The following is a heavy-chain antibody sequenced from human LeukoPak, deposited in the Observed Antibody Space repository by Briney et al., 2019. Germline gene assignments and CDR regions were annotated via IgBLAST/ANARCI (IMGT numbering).Heavy chain of an antibody. CDR2: INHSGST. CDR1: GGSFSGYY. J-gene: IGHJ4*02. V-gene: IGHV4-34*01. D-gene: IGHD1-26*01. CDR3: ARARGSYYTNFFDY. Sequence: SETLSLTCAVYGGSFSGYYWSWIRQPPGKGLEWIGEINHSGSTNYNPSLKSRVTISVDTSKNQFSLKLSSVTAADTAVYYCARARGSYYTNFFDYWGQGTLVTVSS.